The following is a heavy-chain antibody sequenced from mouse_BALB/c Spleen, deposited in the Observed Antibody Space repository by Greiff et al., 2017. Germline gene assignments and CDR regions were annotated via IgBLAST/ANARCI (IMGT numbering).Heavy chain of an antibody. CDR2: ISYSGST. Sequence: EVKLQESGPGLVKPSQSLSLTCTVTGYSITSDYAWNWIRQFPGNKLEWMGYISYSGSTSYNPSLKSRISITRDTSKNQFFLQLNSVTTEDTATYYCARLDYGNYGYFDVWGAGTTVTVSS. J-gene: IGHJ1*01. CDR3: ARLDYGNYGYFDV. D-gene: IGHD2-1*01. V-gene: IGHV3-2*02. CDR1: GYSITSDYA.